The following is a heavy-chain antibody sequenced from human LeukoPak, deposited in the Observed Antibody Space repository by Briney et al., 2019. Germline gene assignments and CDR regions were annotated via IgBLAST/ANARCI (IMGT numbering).Heavy chain of an antibody. V-gene: IGHV3-23*01. CDR2: ISGSGGST. D-gene: IGHD2-21*01. Sequence: GGSLRLSCAASGFTFSSYAMSWVRQALGKGLEWVSAISGSGGSTYYADSVKGRFTISSDNSKNTLYLQMNSLRAEDTAVYYCAKDTEHIVVVIAIRGAFDIWGQGTMVTVSS. CDR1: GFTFSSYA. CDR3: AKDTEHIVVVIAIRGAFDI. J-gene: IGHJ3*02.